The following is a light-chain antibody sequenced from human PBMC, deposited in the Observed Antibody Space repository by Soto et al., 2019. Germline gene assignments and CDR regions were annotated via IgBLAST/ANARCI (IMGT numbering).Light chain of an antibody. CDR2: DAS. J-gene: IGKJ1*01. CDR1: QSISSW. CDR3: QQYNSYSWT. V-gene: IGKV1-5*01. Sequence: DIQMTQSPSTLSASVGDRVTITCRASQSISSWLAWYQQKPGKAPQLLIYDASSLESGVPSRFSVSGSGTEFSLPISSLQPDDFATYYCQQYNSYSWTFGQGTKVEIK.